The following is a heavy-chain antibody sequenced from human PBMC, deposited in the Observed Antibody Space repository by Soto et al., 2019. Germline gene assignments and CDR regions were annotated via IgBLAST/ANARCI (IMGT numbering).Heavy chain of an antibody. D-gene: IGHD6-13*01. CDR2: INAGNGNT. CDR1: GYTFTSYA. Sequence: QVQLVQSGAEVKKPGASVKVSCKASGYTFTSYAMHWVRQAPGQRLEWMGWINAGNGNTKYSQKFQGRVTITRDKPARTAYMELSSLRSEDVAVYYCPRGDRSLWYSLDYWGQGTLVTVSS. J-gene: IGHJ4*02. V-gene: IGHV1-3*01. CDR3: PRGDRSLWYSLDY.